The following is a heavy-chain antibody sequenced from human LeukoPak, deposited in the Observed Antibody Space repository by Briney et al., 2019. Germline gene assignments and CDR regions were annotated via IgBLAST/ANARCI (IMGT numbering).Heavy chain of an antibody. V-gene: IGHV1-69*06. CDR3: ATARGLLNYYCYGMDV. D-gene: IGHD2/OR15-2a*01. J-gene: IGHJ6*02. CDR1: GGTFSSYA. Sequence: SVKVSCKASGGTFSSYAISWVRQAPGQGLEWMGGIIPIFGTANYAQKFQGRVTMTEDTSTDTAYMELSSLRSEDTAVYYCATARGLLNYYCYGMDVWGQGTTVTVSS. CDR2: IIPIFGTA.